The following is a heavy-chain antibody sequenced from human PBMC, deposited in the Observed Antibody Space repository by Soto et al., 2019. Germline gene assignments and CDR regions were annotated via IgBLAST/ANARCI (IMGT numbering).Heavy chain of an antibody. D-gene: IGHD1-26*01. V-gene: IGHV3-21*01. J-gene: IGHJ3*02. Sequence: GGSLRLSCAASGFTFSSYSMNWVRQAPGKGLEWVSSISSSSYIYYADSVKGRFTISRDNAKNSLYLQMNSPRAEDTAVYYCARGGRANAFDIWGQGTMVTVSS. CDR2: ISSSSYI. CDR3: ARGGRANAFDI. CDR1: GFTFSSYS.